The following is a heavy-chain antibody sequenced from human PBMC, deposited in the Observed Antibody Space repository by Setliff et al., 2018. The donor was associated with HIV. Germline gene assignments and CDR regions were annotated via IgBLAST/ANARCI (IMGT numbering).Heavy chain of an antibody. D-gene: IGHD3-3*01. CDR2: IIPIFGTA. J-gene: IGHJ6*03. CDR1: GGTFSSYT. V-gene: IGHV1-69*13. Sequence: SVKVSCKASGGTFSSYTFSWVRQAPGQGLEWMGGIIPIFGTAHYAQKFQGRVTITADESTSTAYMELSSLRSEDTAVYYCARDSLLEWSRYGYKDVWGKGTTVTVSS. CDR3: ARDSLLEWSRYGYKDV.